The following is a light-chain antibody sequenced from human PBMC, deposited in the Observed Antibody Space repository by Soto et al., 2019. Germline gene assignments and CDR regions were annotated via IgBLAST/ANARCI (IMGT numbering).Light chain of an antibody. V-gene: IGKV3D-20*02. CDR3: QQCSNWSPDT. Sequence: EIVLTQSPGTLSLSPGERVTLSCRASQSVNSSYLAWYQHKPGQAPRLLIYGASTRATGIPDRFSGSGSGTDFTLTISSLEPEDFAVYYCQQCSNWSPDTFGKGTRLEIK. CDR2: GAS. CDR1: QSVNSSY. J-gene: IGKJ5*01.